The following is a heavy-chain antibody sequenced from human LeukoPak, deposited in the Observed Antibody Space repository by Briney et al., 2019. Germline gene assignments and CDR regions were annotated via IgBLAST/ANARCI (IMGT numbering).Heavy chain of an antibody. CDR3: ARDRGSGSYGIFDY. J-gene: IGHJ4*02. Sequence: GGSLRLSCAASGFTFSIYAMGWVRQAPGKGLEWVSTISDSGGRTYYADSVKGRFTISRDNSKKTLYLQMNSLRAEDTAVYYCARDRGSGSYGIFDYWGQGTLVTVSS. V-gene: IGHV3-23*01. D-gene: IGHD3-10*01. CDR1: GFTFSIYA. CDR2: ISDSGGRT.